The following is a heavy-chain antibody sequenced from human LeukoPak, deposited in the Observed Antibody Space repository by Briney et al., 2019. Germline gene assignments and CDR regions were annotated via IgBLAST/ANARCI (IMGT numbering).Heavy chain of an antibody. CDR3: ARDTGSSWYPEYFHH. Sequence: SETLSLTCSVSGDSISGYYWSWLRQPPGKGPECIGYISYSGSTKYSPSLKSRVTISIDTSRNQFSLKVTSVTAADTAVYYCARDTGSSWYPEYFHHWGQGTLVTVS. D-gene: IGHD6-13*01. CDR2: ISYSGST. V-gene: IGHV4-59*01. J-gene: IGHJ1*01. CDR1: GDSISGYY.